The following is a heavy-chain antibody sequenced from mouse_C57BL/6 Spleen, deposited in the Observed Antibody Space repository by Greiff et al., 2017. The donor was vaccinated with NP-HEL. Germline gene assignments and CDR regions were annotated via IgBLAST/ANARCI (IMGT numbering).Heavy chain of an antibody. CDR1: GYTFTSYG. CDR3: ARSVYYSNLYYAMDY. CDR2: IYPRSGNT. D-gene: IGHD2-5*01. J-gene: IGHJ4*01. V-gene: IGHV1-81*01. Sequence: QVQLQQSGAELARPGASVKLSCKASGYTFTSYGISWVKQRTGQGLEWIGEIYPRSGNTYYNEKFKGKATLTADKSSSTAYMELRSLTSEDSAVYFCARSVYYSNLYYAMDYWGQGTSVTVSS.